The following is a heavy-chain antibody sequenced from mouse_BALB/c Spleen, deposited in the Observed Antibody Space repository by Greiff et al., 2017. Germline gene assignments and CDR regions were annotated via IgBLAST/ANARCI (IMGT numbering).Heavy chain of an antibody. CDR3: AREGVPVLAY. D-gene: IGHD2-14*01. CDR1: GFTFSSFG. V-gene: IGHV5-17*02. CDR2: ISSGSSTI. Sequence: EVQRVESGGGLVQPGGSRKLSCAASGFTFSSFGMHWVRQAPEKGLEWVAYISSGSSTIYYADTVKGRFTISRDNPKNTLFLQMTSLRSEDTAMYYCAREGVPVLAYWGQGTLVTVSA. J-gene: IGHJ3*01.